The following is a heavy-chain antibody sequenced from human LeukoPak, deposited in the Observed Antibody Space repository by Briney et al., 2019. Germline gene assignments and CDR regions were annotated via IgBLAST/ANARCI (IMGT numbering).Heavy chain of an antibody. CDR2: ISSSSSTI. CDR3: ASPNWGSAFDI. Sequence: GGSLRLSCAASGFTFSSYSMNWVRQAPGKGLEWVSYISSSSSTIYYADSVKGRFTISRDNAKNSLYLQMNSLRAEGTAVYYCASPNWGSAFDIWGQGTMVTVSS. D-gene: IGHD7-27*01. CDR1: GFTFSSYS. J-gene: IGHJ3*02. V-gene: IGHV3-48*01.